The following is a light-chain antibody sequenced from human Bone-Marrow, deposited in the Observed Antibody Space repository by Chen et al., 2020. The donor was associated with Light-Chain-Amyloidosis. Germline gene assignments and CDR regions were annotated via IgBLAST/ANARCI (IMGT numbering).Light chain of an antibody. CDR3: SSYTITTTLV. J-gene: IGLJ1*01. V-gene: IGLV2-14*01. CDR1: SSDVGGDTH. CDR2: EVT. Sequence: QSALTQPATVSGSPGQSLTISCTGTSSDVGGDTHVSWYQQHPDKAPRLMLYEVTPRPSWVPDRFSGSKSNNTASLTISGLQTEDEAEYLGSSYTITTTLVFGSGTRVTVL.